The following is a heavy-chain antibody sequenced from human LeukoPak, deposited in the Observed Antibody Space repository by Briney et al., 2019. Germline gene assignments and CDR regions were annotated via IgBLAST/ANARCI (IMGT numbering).Heavy chain of an antibody. D-gene: IGHD2-2*01. V-gene: IGHV3-23*01. CDR3: AKDAPVNIVVVPAANS. CDR2: ISGSGGST. J-gene: IGHJ4*02. CDR1: GFTFSSYA. Sequence: GGSLRLSCAASGFTFSSYAMSWVRQAPGRGLEWVSAISGSGGSTYYADSVRGRFTISRDNSKNTLYLQMNSLRAEDTAVYYCAKDAPVNIVVVPAANSWGQGTLVTVSS.